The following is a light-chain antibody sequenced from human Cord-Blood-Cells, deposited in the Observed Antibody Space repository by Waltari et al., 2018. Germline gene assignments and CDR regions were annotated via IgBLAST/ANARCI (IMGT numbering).Light chain of an antibody. CDR1: SSDVGGYNY. CDR2: DVS. J-gene: IGLJ1*01. CDR3: CSYAGSYTFYV. V-gene: IGLV2-11*01. Sequence: QSALTQPRSVSGSPGPSVTISCTGTSSDVGGYNYVSSYQQHPGKAPKLMIYDVSKRPSGVPDRFSGSKSGNMASLTISGLQAEDEADYYCCSYAGSYTFYVFGTGTKVTVL.